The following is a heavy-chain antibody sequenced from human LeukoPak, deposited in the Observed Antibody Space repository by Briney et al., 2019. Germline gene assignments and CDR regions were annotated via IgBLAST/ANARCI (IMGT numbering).Heavy chain of an antibody. CDR1: GYTFTSYY. J-gene: IGHJ4*02. V-gene: IGHV1-46*01. CDR3: ARGGDYGSGSTRRYFDY. CDR2: INPSGGST. Sequence: RGASVKVSCKASGYTFTSYYMHWVRQAPGQGLEWMGLINPSGGSTSYAQKFQGRVTMTRDTSTSTVYMELSSLRSEDTAVYYCARGGDYGSGSTRRYFDYWGQGTLVTVSS. D-gene: IGHD3-10*01.